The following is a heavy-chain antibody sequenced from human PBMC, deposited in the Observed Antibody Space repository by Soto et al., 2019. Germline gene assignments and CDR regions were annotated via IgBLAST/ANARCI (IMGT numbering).Heavy chain of an antibody. CDR2: ISYDGSNK. CDR1: GFTFSSYA. D-gene: IGHD2-8*01. V-gene: IGHV3-30-3*01. J-gene: IGHJ4*02. CDR3: ARDGNRCPRGY. Sequence: QVQLVESGGGVVQPGRSLRLSCAASGFTFSSYAMHWVRQAPGKGLEWVAVISYDGSNKYYADSVKGRFTISRDNSKNTLYLQMNSLRAEDTAVYYCARDGNRCPRGYWGQGTLVTVSS.